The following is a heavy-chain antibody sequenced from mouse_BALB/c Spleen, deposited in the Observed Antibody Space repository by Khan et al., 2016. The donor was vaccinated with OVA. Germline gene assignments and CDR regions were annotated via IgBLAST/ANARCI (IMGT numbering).Heavy chain of an antibody. CDR1: GYSFTGYF. V-gene: IGHV1-20*02. CDR3: TRIYRSDFDY. D-gene: IGHD1-1*01. J-gene: IGHJ2*01. Sequence: VQLQQPGPELVKPGTSVKISCKASGYSFTGYFMNWAMQSHGKSLEWIGRINPHIGETLYNPKFKGKATLTADESSSTAHMELRSLASEDSAVYYCTRIYRSDFDYWGQGTTLTVSS. CDR2: INPHIGET.